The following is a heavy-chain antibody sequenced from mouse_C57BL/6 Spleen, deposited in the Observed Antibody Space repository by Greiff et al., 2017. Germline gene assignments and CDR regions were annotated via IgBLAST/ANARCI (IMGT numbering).Heavy chain of an antibody. Sequence: EVMLVESGGGLVQPGGSLSLSCAASGFTFTDYYMSWVRQPPGKALEWLGFIRNKANGYTTEYSASVKGRFTISRDNSQSILYLQMNALRAEDSATYDCARYNSNPYYYTMGYWGQGTTVTVSS. D-gene: IGHD2-5*01. CDR2: IRNKANGYTT. V-gene: IGHV7-3*01. J-gene: IGHJ4*01. CDR3: ARYNSNPYYYTMGY. CDR1: GFTFTDYY.